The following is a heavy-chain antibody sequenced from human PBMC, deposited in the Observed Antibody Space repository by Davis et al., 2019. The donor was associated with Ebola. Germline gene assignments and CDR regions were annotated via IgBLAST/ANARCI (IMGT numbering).Heavy chain of an antibody. CDR3: AREQQSNAFDI. V-gene: IGHV3-33*01. Sequence: GESLKISCAASGFTFSSYGMHWVRQAPGKGLEWVAVIWYDGSNKYYADSVKGRFTISRDNSKNTLYLQMNSLRAEDTAVYYCAREQQSNAFDIWGQGTMVTVSS. D-gene: IGHD1-1*01. CDR1: GFTFSSYG. CDR2: IWYDGSNK. J-gene: IGHJ3*02.